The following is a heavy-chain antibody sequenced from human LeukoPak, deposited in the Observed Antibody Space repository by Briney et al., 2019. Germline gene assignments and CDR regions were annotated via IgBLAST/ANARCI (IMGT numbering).Heavy chain of an antibody. CDR2: IIPIFGTA. D-gene: IGHD5-24*01. CDR1: GGTFSSYA. CDR3: ARRPRRRWLQFGYFDY. J-gene: IGHJ4*02. V-gene: IGHV1-69*13. Sequence: SVKVSCKASGGTFSSYAISWVRQAPGQGLEWMGGIIPIFGTANYAQKFQGRVTITADESTSTAYMELSSLRSEDTAVYYCARRPRRRWLQFGYFDYWGQGTLVTVSS.